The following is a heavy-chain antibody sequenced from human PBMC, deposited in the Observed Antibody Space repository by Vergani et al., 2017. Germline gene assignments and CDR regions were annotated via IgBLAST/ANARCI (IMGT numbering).Heavy chain of an antibody. CDR2: ISGSGGST. Sequence: EVQLLESGGGLVQPGGSLRLSCAASGFTFSSYAMSWVRQAPGKGLEWVSAISGSGGSTYYADSVKGRFTISRDNSKNTLYLQMNSLRAEDTAVYYCAKGEGATHYYYYGMDVWGQGTTVTVSS. V-gene: IGHV3-23*01. J-gene: IGHJ6*02. CDR3: AKGEGATHYYYYGMDV. D-gene: IGHD1-26*01. CDR1: GFTFSSYA.